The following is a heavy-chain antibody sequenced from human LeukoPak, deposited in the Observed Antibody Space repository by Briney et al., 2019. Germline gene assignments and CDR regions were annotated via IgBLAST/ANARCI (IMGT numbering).Heavy chain of an antibody. D-gene: IGHD5-12*01. CDR3: ARDGYEGEGWGYYFDY. Sequence: GGSLRLSCAASGFTFSSYAMHWVRQAPGKGLEWVAVISYDGSNKYYADSVKGRFTIFRDNSKNTLYLQMNSLRAEDTAVYYCARDGYEGEGWGYYFDYWGQGTLVTVSS. J-gene: IGHJ4*02. CDR1: GFTFSSYA. V-gene: IGHV3-30-3*01. CDR2: ISYDGSNK.